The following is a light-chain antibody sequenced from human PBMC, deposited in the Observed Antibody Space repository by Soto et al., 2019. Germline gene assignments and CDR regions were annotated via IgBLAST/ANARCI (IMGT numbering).Light chain of an antibody. CDR3: ETWDSNTRI. V-gene: IGLV4-60*02. Sequence: QPVLTQSSSASASLGSSVKLTCTLSSGHSSYVIAWHQQQPGKAPRYLMKLDRSGGYNKGSGVPDRFSGSSSGAARYLTISNLQFEDEADYYCETWDSNTRIFGGGTQLTVL. CDR2: LDRSGGY. J-gene: IGLJ2*01. CDR1: SGHSSYV.